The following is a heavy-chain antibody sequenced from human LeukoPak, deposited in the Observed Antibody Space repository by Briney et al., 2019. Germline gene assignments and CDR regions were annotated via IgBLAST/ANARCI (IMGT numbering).Heavy chain of an antibody. Sequence: SVKVSCKASGGTFSSYAISWVRQAPGQGLEWMGRIIPILGIANYAQKFQGRVTITADKSTSTAYMELSSLRSEDTAVYYCARDSPWVTAIKYYFDYWGQGTLVTVSS. CDR1: GGTFSSYA. V-gene: IGHV1-69*04. CDR2: IIPILGIA. J-gene: IGHJ4*02. CDR3: ARDSPWVTAIKYYFDY. D-gene: IGHD2-21*02.